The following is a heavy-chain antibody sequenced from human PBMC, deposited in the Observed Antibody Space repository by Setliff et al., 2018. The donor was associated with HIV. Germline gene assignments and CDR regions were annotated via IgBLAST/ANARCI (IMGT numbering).Heavy chain of an antibody. J-gene: IGHJ6*03. CDR2: MSNDGSLQ. V-gene: IGHV3-33*05. CDR1: GFTFSSYG. Sequence: SCAASGFTFSSYGMHWVRQAPDKGLEWVAVMSNDGSLQYAESVKGRFTISRDNAKNSLYLQMNSLRAEDTAVYYCAREGSTYYYYYYMDVWGKGTTVTVSS. CDR3: AREGSTYYYYYYMDV.